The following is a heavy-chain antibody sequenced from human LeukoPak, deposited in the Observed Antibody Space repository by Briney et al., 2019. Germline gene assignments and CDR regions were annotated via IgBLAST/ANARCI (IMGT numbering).Heavy chain of an antibody. V-gene: IGHV4-34*01. CDR3: ARGTRITMIVVVIVRNAFDI. CDR2: INHSGST. D-gene: IGHD3-22*01. CDR1: GGSFSGYY. Sequence: PSETLSLTCAVYGGSFSGYYWSWIRQPPGKGLEWIGEINHSGSTNYNPSLKSRVTISVGTSKNQFSLKLSSVTAADTAVYYCARGTRITMIVVVIVRNAFDIWGQGTMVTVSS. J-gene: IGHJ3*02.